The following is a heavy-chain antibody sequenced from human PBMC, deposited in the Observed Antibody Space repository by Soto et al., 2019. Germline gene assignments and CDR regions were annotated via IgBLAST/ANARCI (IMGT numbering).Heavy chain of an antibody. J-gene: IGHJ6*02. Sequence: RGESLKISCKASGYDFTNNWIGWVRQMPGKGLEWMGIIFPRDSDTRYSPSFQGQVTISADKSITTAYLQWSSLEASDTAIYYCARHPHNTSPAGFYYYGMDLWGQGTTVTVSS. D-gene: IGHD1-20*01. V-gene: IGHV5-51*01. CDR2: IFPRDSDT. CDR3: ARHPHNTSPAGFYYYGMDL. CDR1: GYDFTNNW.